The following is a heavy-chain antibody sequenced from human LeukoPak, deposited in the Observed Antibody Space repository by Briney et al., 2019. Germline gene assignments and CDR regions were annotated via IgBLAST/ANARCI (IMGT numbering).Heavy chain of an antibody. J-gene: IGHJ4*02. CDR3: VRAYYDILTGYSLFDY. V-gene: IGHV3-7*03. CDR1: GFTFSSYW. Sequence: GGSLRLSCAASGFTFSSYWMSWVRQAPGKGLEWVANIKQDGSEKYYVDSVKGRFTISRDNAKNSLYLQMNSLRAEDTAVYYCVRAYYDILTGYSLFDYWGQGTLVTVSS. D-gene: IGHD3-9*01. CDR2: IKQDGSEK.